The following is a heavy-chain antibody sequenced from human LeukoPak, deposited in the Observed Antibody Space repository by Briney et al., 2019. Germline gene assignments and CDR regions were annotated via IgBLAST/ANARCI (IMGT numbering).Heavy chain of an antibody. CDR3: ARGGVGIVVVPASYGMDV. CDR1: GGSFSGYY. CDR2: INHSGST. J-gene: IGHJ6*02. Sequence: SETLSLTCAVYGGSFSGYYWSWIRQPPGKGLEWIGEINHSGSTNYNPSLKSRVTISVDTSKNQFSLKLSSVTAADTAVYYCARGGVGIVVVPASYGMDVWGQGTTVTVSS. D-gene: IGHD2-2*01. V-gene: IGHV4-34*01.